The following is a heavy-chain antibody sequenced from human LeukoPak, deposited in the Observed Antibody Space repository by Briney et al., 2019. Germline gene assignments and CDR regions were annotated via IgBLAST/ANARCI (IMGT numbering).Heavy chain of an antibody. J-gene: IGHJ4*02. D-gene: IGHD2-2*01. V-gene: IGHV4-28*01. CDR2: IYYSGST. CDR3: ARTQAYCSSTSCYPFDY. CDR1: GSSISSSNW. Sequence: SETLSLICTVSGSSISSSNWWGWIRQPPGKGLEWIGYIYYSGSTYYNPSLKSRVTMSVDTSKNQISLKLSSVTAVDTAVYYCARTQAYCSSTSCYPFDYWGQGTLVTVSS.